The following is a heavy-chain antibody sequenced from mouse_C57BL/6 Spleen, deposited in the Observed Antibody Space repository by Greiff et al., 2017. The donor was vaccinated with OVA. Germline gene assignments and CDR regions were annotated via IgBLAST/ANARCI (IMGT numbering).Heavy chain of an antibody. D-gene: IGHD2-1*01. V-gene: IGHV5-6*02. Sequence: EVKLVESGGDLVKPGGSLKLSCAASGFTFSSYGMSWVRQTPDKRLEWVATISSGGSYTYYPDSVKGRFTISRDNAKNTLYLQMSSLKSEDTAMYYCARSYGNPPWFAYWGQGTLVTVSA. CDR2: ISSGGSYT. CDR1: GFTFSSYG. CDR3: ARSYGNPPWFAY. J-gene: IGHJ3*01.